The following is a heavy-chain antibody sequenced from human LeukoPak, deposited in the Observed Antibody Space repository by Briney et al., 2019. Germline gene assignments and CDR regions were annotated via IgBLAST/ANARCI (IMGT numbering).Heavy chain of an antibody. V-gene: IGHV4-38-2*02. CDR1: GYSISSGYY. D-gene: IGHD1-1*01. Sequence: SETLSLTCNVSGYSISSGYYWGWIRQPPGKGLEWIGSIYHSGSTYYSPSLKSRVTISVDTSKNQFSLKLSSVTAADTAVYYCARATAGTTLFEGIDYWGQGTLVTVSS. CDR2: IYHSGST. CDR3: ARATAGTTLFEGIDY. J-gene: IGHJ4*02.